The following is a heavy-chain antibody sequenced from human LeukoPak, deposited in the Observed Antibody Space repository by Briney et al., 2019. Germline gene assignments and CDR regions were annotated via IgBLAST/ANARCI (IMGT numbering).Heavy chain of an antibody. D-gene: IGHD2-8*01. CDR2: NSSSSTYI. V-gene: IGHV3-21*01. J-gene: IGHJ3*02. Sequence: GGSLRLTCAASGFTFSSNTMNWVRQAPGKGLEWISSNSSSSTYIYHADSVKGRFTVSRDNAKKSLYLQMNSLRDEDTAVYYCARGSRDCSNGVCYAFDIWGQGTVVTVSS. CDR3: ARGSRDCSNGVCYAFDI. CDR1: GFTFSSNT.